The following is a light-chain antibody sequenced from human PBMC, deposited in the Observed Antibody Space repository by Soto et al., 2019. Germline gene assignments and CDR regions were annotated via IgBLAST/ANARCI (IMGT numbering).Light chain of an antibody. CDR2: DAS. CDR1: PSVSSY. Sequence: SVLAQSPGTLSLSPGERGTLSFRASPSVSSYLAWYQQRPGQAPRLLIYDASNRATGIPARFSGSGSGTDFTLTIDNLEPEDFAIYYCQQRNNWPPITFGQGTRLEIK. J-gene: IGKJ5*01. CDR3: QQRNNWPPIT. V-gene: IGKV3-11*01.